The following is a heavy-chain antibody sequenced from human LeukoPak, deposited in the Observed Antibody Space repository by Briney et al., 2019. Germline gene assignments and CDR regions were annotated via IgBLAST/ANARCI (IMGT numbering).Heavy chain of an antibody. CDR3: ARLGRDGYKIHVDY. CDR2: IYYSGST. Sequence: SETLSLTCTVSGGSISSYYWSWIRQPPGKGLEWIGYIYYSGSTNYNPSLKSRVTISVDASKNQFSLKLSSVTAADTAVYYCARLGRDGYKIHVDYWGQGALVTVSS. CDR1: GGSISSYY. D-gene: IGHD5-24*01. V-gene: IGHV4-59*08. J-gene: IGHJ4*02.